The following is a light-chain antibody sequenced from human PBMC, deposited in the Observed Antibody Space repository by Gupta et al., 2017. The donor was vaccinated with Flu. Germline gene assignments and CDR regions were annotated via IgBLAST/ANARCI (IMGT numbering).Light chain of an antibody. Sequence: QQKPVQSPRLLIYGASSRATGIADRFGGSGSGTDFTLTISGLEAEDFAVYYCQQYDTSPLTFGGGTKVENK. CDR2: GAS. CDR3: QQYDTSPLT. V-gene: IGKV3-20*01. J-gene: IGKJ4*01.